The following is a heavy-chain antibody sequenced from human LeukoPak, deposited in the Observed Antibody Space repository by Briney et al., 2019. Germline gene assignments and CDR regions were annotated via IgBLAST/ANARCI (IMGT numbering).Heavy chain of an antibody. CDR2: INGDGAIT. CDR1: GFTFSNYW. CDR3: AGGDGGYYRY. Sequence: GGSLRLSCAASGFTFSNYWMHWVRQAPGKGLVCVSRINGDGAITGYADSVKGRFTISRDNAKNSLYLQMNSLRADDTAVYYCAGGDGGYYRYWGQGTLVTVSS. D-gene: IGHD3-22*01. V-gene: IGHV3-74*01. J-gene: IGHJ4*02.